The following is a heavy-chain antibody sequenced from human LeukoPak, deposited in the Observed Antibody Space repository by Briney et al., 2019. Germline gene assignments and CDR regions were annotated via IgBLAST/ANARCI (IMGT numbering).Heavy chain of an antibody. J-gene: IGHJ4*02. Sequence: PGGSLRLSCAASGFTFSSYGMHWVRQAPGKGLEWVAVIWYDGSNKYYADSVKGRFTISRDNSKNTLYLQMNSLRADDTAIYFCVKDLRERYSSGTYGFDYWGQGTLVTVSS. CDR3: VKDLRERYSSGTYGFDY. V-gene: IGHV3-33*06. CDR2: IWYDGSNK. D-gene: IGHD3-10*01. CDR1: GFTFSSYG.